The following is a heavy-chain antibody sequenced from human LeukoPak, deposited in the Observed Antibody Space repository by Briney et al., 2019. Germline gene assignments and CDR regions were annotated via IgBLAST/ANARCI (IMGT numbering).Heavy chain of an antibody. Sequence: GGSLRLSCAASGFTFNNYAMSWVRQAPGKGLEWVSVITGSDSSTYYADSVKGRFTISRDNAKNTLFLQMDSLRAEDTALYYCVRSLRSADFWGQGTLVTVSS. J-gene: IGHJ4*02. CDR2: ITGSDSST. CDR1: GFTFNNYA. V-gene: IGHV3-23*01. CDR3: VRSLRSADF.